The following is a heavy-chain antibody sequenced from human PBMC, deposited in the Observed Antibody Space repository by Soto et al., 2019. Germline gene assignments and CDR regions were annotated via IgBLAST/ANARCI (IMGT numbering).Heavy chain of an antibody. Sequence: GGSLRLSCAASGFTFSSYAMHWVRQAPGKGLEWVAVISYDGSNKYYADSVKGRFTISRDNSKNTLYLQMNSLRAEDTAVYYCARDIRRGGVYYDFWSGYWDFDYWGQGTLVTVSS. CDR1: GFTFSSYA. CDR3: ARDIRRGGVYYDFWSGYWDFDY. V-gene: IGHV3-30-3*01. J-gene: IGHJ4*02. CDR2: ISYDGSNK. D-gene: IGHD3-3*01.